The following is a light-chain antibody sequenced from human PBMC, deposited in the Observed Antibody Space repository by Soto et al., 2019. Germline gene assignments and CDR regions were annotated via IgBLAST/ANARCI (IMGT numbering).Light chain of an antibody. CDR2: EVS. CDR1: SSDVGGYNH. J-gene: IGLJ1*01. CDR3: SSYTSSSTPV. V-gene: IGLV2-14*01. Sequence: QSALTQPPSASGSPGQSVTISCTGTSSDVGGYNHVSWYQQRPGKAPKLMIYEVSNRPSGVSNRFSGSKSGNTASLTISGLQAEDEADYYCSSYTSSSTPVFGTGTKVTVL.